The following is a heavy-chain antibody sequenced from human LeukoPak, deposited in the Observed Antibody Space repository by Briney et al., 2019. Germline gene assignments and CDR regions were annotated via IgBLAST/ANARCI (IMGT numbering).Heavy chain of an antibody. Sequence: GGSLRLSCAASGFSFSRYDIHWVRQAPGKGLEWVAFIRYDGSNKNYADSVKGRFTISRDNAKNSLYLQMNSLRAEDTAVYYCARDSRYVVAPPFDYWGQGTLVTVSS. J-gene: IGHJ4*02. CDR2: IRYDGSNK. V-gene: IGHV3-30*02. D-gene: IGHD2-15*01. CDR3: ARDSRYVVAPPFDY. CDR1: GFSFSRYD.